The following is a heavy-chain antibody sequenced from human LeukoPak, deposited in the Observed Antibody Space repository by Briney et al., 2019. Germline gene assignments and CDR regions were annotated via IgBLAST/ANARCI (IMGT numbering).Heavy chain of an antibody. J-gene: IGHJ4*02. CDR2: IYHSGST. D-gene: IGHD3-22*01. Sequence: SETLSLTCAVYGGSFSGYYWSWIRQPPGKGLEWIGEIYHSGSTNYNPSLKSRVTISVDTSKNQFSLKLSSVTAADTAVYYCARALRDDSSGYYYFDYWGQGTLVTVSS. V-gene: IGHV4-34*01. CDR3: ARALRDDSSGYYYFDY. CDR1: GGSFSGYY.